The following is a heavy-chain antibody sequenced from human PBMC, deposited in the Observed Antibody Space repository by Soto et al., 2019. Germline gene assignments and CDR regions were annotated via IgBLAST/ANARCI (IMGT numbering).Heavy chain of an antibody. V-gene: IGHV3-15*01. Sequence: EVQLVESGGGLVKPGGSLRVSCAASGFTVSDVWMSWVRQAPGKGLEWVGRIKRKSHGGTTDFAEPVKGRFTISRDDSENTLYLQMNSLKAEDTAVYYCATGLCCGDWWGAFDIWGQGAMVTVSP. J-gene: IGHJ3*02. CDR2: IKRKSHGGTT. CDR3: ATGLCCGDWWGAFDI. CDR1: GFTVSDVW. D-gene: IGHD2-8*02.